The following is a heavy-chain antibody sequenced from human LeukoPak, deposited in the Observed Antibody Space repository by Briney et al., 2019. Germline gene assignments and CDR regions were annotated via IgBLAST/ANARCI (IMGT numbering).Heavy chain of an antibody. J-gene: IGHJ5*02. V-gene: IGHV1-46*01. Sequence: ASVTVSFTASGYTFTIYYMHWVRQAPGQGLEWMGIINLSGGSTSYAQKFQGRVTMTMDTSTSTVYMELSSMRSEDTAVYYCARGSSGYSNWFDPWGQGTLVTVSS. CDR3: ARGSSGYSNWFDP. CDR1: GYTFTIYY. D-gene: IGHD3-22*01. CDR2: INLSGGST.